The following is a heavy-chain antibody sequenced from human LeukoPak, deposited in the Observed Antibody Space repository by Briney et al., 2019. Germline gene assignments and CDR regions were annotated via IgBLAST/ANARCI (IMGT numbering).Heavy chain of an antibody. CDR2: ISGSGGST. J-gene: IGHJ3*02. Sequence: GGSLRLSCAASGFTFSSYAMSWVRQAPGKGLEWVSAISGSGGSTYYADSVKGRFTISRDNSKNTLYLQMNSLRAEDTAVYYCAKDRGDIVVVVAATPDAFDIWGQGTMVTVPS. D-gene: IGHD2-15*01. CDR1: GFTFSSYA. V-gene: IGHV3-23*01. CDR3: AKDRGDIVVVVAATPDAFDI.